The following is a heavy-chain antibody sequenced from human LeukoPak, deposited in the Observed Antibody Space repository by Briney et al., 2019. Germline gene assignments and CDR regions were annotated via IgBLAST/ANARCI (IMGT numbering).Heavy chain of an antibody. J-gene: IGHJ6*02. D-gene: IGHD3-16*02. CDR1: GGTFISYA. V-gene: IGHV1-69*13. CDR3: AREGNDYVWGSYRRPPDYGMDV. CDR2: IIPIFGTA. Sequence: ASVQVSCKACGGTFISYAISWVRQAPGQGLEWMAGIIPIFGTANYAQKFQGRVTITADESTSTAYMELSSLRSEDTAVYYCAREGNDYVWGSYRRPPDYGMDVWGQGTTVTVSS.